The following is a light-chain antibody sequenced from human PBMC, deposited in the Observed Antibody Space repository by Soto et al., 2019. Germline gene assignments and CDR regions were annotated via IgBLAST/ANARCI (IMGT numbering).Light chain of an antibody. CDR2: EVS. Sequence: QSALTQPASVSGSPGQSITLSCTGTSSDVGGYNFVSWYQQHPGKAPKLMIYEVSNRHSGVSNHFSGSKSDNTASLTISGLQAEDEADYYCSSYTRSSTVVFGGGTKLTVL. V-gene: IGLV2-14*01. CDR1: SSDVGGYNF. CDR3: SSYTRSSTVV. J-gene: IGLJ2*01.